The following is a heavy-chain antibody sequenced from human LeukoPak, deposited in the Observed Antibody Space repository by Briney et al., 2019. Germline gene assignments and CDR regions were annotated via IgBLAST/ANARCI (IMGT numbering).Heavy chain of an antibody. CDR3: AREVLLNYYYMDV. J-gene: IGHJ6*03. CDR2: IYYSGST. V-gene: IGHV4-39*07. D-gene: IGHD3-10*01. CDR1: GGSLSSSCHY. Sequence: SQSLSLTCIVSGGSLSSSCHYWGWIRQPPGKGLEWIRNIYYSGSTYYNLSLKSRVTISLDTSKNQFSLKLSSVTAADTAVYYCAREVLLNYYYMDVWGKGTTVTVSS.